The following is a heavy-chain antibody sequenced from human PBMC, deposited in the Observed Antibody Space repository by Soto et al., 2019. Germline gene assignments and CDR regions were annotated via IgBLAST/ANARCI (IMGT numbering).Heavy chain of an antibody. CDR1: GYSFTSYW. CDR2: IYPGDSDT. Sequence: AGESLKISCKGSGYSFTSYWIGWVRQMPGKGLEWMGIIYPGDSDTRYSPSFQGQVTISAGKSISTAYLQWSSLKASDTAMYYCARQLVAVTTPYYYYYGMDVRGQGTTVTVSS. D-gene: IGHD4-17*01. J-gene: IGHJ6*02. V-gene: IGHV5-51*01. CDR3: ARQLVAVTTPYYYYYGMDV.